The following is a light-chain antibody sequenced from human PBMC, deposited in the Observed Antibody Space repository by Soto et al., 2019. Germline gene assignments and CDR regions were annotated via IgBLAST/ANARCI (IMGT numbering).Light chain of an antibody. CDR3: HQYYDWPPWT. J-gene: IGKJ1*01. CDR2: ATS. V-gene: IGKV3-15*01. CDR1: QSVSNS. Sequence: ETLLTQSPATLSMSPGETATLSCRASQSVSNSLAWYRQRPDQPPSLLIYATSTRATGVPARFTGSGSGTEFTLTISSLQSEDFAVYYCHQYYDWPPWTFGQGTKVEI.